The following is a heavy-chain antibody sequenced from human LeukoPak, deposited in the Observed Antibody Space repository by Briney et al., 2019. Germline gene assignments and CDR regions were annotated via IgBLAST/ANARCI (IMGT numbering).Heavy chain of an antibody. CDR2: ISSSSSYI. CDR3: ARVPPSYYYDSSGYYVDAFDI. V-gene: IGHV3-21*01. Sequence: GGSLRLSCAASGFTFSSYGMNWVRQAPGKGLEWVSSISSSSSYIYYADSVKGRFTISRDNAKNSLYLQMNSLRAEDTAVYYCARVPPSYYYDSSGYYVDAFDIWGQGTLVTVSS. J-gene: IGHJ3*02. CDR1: GFTFSSYG. D-gene: IGHD3-22*01.